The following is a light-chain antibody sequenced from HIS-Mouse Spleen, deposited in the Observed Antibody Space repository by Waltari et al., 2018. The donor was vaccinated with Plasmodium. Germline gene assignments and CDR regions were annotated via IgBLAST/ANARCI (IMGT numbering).Light chain of an antibody. V-gene: IGKV1-5*03. CDR1: QSISSW. CDR2: KAS. J-gene: IGKJ2*01. Sequence: DIQMTQSLSTLPASVGDRVTITCRASQSISSWLAWYQQTPGKAPKLLIYKASSLESGVPSRFSGSGSGTEFTLTISSLQPDDFATYYCQQYNSYPYTFGQGTKLEIK. CDR3: QQYNSYPYT.